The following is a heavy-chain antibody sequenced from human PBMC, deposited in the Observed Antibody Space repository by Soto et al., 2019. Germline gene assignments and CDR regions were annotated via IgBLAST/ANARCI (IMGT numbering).Heavy chain of an antibody. CDR2: ISGGGGNL. J-gene: IGHJ4*02. D-gene: IGHD6-19*01. CDR3: AKETFGVGWTLDF. CDR1: GFNFGDYT. V-gene: IGHV3-23*01. Sequence: QLLESGGGLVQPGGSRRLSCAASGFNFGDYTMTWVRQAPGKGLVWISTISGGGGNLYYADVVKGRFTITRDNSKNTLYLQMNSLKGEDTALYYCAKETFGVGWTLDFWGQGTLVSVSS.